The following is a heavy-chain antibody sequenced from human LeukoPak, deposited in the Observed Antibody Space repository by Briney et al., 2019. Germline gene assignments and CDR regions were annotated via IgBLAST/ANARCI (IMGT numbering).Heavy chain of an antibody. D-gene: IGHD5-18*01. Sequence: ASVKVSCKASGGTFSSYAISWVRQAPGQGLEWTGGIIPIFGTANYAQKFQGRVTITADESTSTAYMELSSLRSDDTAVYYCARDNGGGGYSYGSNFDYWGQGTLVTVSS. J-gene: IGHJ4*02. CDR1: GGTFSSYA. CDR3: ARDNGGGGYSYGSNFDY. CDR2: IIPIFGTA. V-gene: IGHV1-69*13.